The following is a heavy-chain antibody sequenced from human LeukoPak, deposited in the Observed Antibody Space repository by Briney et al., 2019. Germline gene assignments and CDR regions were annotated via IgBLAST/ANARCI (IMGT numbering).Heavy chain of an antibody. J-gene: IGHJ4*02. CDR1: GFTFSSYS. V-gene: IGHV3-21*01. Sequence: GGSLRLSCAASGFTFSSYSMNWVRQAPGKGLEWVSSISSSSSYIYYADSVKGRFTISRDNAKNSLYLQMNSLRAEDTAVYYCARVTGYSSSWSDYWGQGPLVTVSS. CDR3: ARVTGYSSSWSDY. D-gene: IGHD6-13*01. CDR2: ISSSSSYI.